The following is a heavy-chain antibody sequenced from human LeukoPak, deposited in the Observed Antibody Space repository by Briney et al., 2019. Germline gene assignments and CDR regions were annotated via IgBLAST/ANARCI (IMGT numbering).Heavy chain of an antibody. CDR3: ARVLEEACDI. V-gene: IGHV4-34*01. Sequence: SETLSLTCAVYGGSFSGYYWSWIRQPPGKGLEWIGEINHSGSTNYNPSLKSRVIISVDPSKNQFSPKLSSVTAPDHAGYFFARVLEEACDIWGQGTMVSVSS. J-gene: IGHJ3*02. D-gene: IGHD1-1*01. CDR1: GGSFSGYY. CDR2: INHSGST.